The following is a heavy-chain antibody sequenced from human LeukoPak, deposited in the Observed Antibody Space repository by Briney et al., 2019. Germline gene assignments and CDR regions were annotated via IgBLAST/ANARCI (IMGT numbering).Heavy chain of an antibody. CDR2: LSWDSGDK. CDR3: ARANYGDWRPFDY. CDR1: GLTFDNSA. V-gene: IGHV3-9*01. Sequence: ESGGSLRLSCAASGLTFDNSAMHWVRQPPGKGLEWVSGLSWDSGDKVYADSVRGRFTISRDNAKNSLYLQMNSLRAEDTALYYCARANYGDWRPFDYWGQGTLVTVSS. D-gene: IGHD4-17*01. J-gene: IGHJ4*02.